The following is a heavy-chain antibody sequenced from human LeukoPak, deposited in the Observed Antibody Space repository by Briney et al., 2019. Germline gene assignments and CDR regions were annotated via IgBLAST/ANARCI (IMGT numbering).Heavy chain of an antibody. Sequence: HPGGSLRLSCVASGFTFSSYDMNWVRQAPGKGLEWVSFISGSGSTIKYADSVKGRFTISRDNAKNSLYLQMNSLRAEDTAVYYCATLLMATITPFDYWGQGTLVTVSS. D-gene: IGHD5-12*01. CDR3: ATLLMATITPFDY. J-gene: IGHJ4*02. V-gene: IGHV3-48*03. CDR1: GFTFSSYD. CDR2: ISGSGSTI.